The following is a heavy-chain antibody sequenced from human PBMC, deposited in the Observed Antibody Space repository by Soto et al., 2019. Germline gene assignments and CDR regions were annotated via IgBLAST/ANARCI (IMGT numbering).Heavy chain of an antibody. J-gene: IGHJ6*03. CDR1: GFTFSDSA. V-gene: IGHV3-73*01. CDR3: TRHVDCSGGSCYSGYYYYMDV. Sequence: EVQLVESGGGLVQPGGSLKLSCAASGFTFSDSAMHWVRQASGKGLEWVGRIRSKPNTDATAYAASVKGSFTISRDDSKNTAYLQMNSQKTEDTAVYYCTRHVDCSGGSCYSGYYYYMDVWGNGTTVTVSS. D-gene: IGHD2-15*01. CDR2: IRSKPNTDAT.